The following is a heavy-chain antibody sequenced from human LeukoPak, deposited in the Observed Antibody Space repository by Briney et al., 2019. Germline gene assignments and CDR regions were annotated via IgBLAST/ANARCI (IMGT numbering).Heavy chain of an antibody. D-gene: IGHD5-24*01. CDR3: ARARVEMATIGYFDY. Sequence: GASVKVSCKASGYTFTGYYMHWVRQAPGQGLEWMGWINPNSGGTNYAQKFQGRVTVTRDTSISTAYMELSRLRSDDTAVYYCARARVEMATIGYFDYWGQGTLVTVSS. V-gene: IGHV1-2*02. CDR2: INPNSGGT. J-gene: IGHJ4*02. CDR1: GYTFTGYY.